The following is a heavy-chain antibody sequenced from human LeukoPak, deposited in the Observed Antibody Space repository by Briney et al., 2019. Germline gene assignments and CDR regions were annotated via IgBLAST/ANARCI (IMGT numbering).Heavy chain of an antibody. D-gene: IGHD2-2*01. J-gene: IGHJ6*03. CDR3: AREGIVVVPAATNSKYYYYYYYMDV. CDR2: IYTSGST. Sequence: SETLSLTFTVSGVSISSSNSYWSWIRQPAGKGLEWIGRIYTSGSTNYNPSLKSRVTMSVDTSKNQFSLKLSSVTAADTAVYYCAREGIVVVPAATNSKYYYYYYYMDVWGKGTTVTISS. CDR1: GVSISSSNSY. V-gene: IGHV4-61*02.